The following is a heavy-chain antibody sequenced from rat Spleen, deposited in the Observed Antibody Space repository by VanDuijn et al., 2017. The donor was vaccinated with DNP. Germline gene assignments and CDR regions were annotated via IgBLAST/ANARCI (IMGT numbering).Heavy chain of an antibody. CDR3: ARGNDGYFPNWYFDL. Sequence: EVQLVESGGDLVQPGRSLKLSCAASGFTFSDYYMAWVRQAPKKGLDWVASISYEGSGIYYGDSVKGRFTISRDNAKSTLYLQMNSLRSEDTATYYCARGNDGYFPNWYFDLWGPGTMVTVSS. CDR2: ISYEGSGI. D-gene: IGHD1-12*03. J-gene: IGHJ1*01. CDR1: GFTFSDYY. V-gene: IGHV5-22*01.